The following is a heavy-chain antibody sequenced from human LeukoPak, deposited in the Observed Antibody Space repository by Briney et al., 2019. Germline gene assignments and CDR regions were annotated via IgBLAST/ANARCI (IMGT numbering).Heavy chain of an antibody. CDR2: IYSDGTT. CDR1: ALSVISNF. V-gene: IGHV3-53*01. J-gene: IGHJ4*02. D-gene: IGHD6-19*01. CDR3: ARAGSGWYREQGYFDY. Sequence: GASLRLFCAASALSVISNFITWVRQTPGQGPEWVSVIYSDGTTYYADSLKGRFTTSRATPKNTVFLQMSSLRDEDTAVYYCARAGSGWYREQGYFDYWGQGTLVTVSS.